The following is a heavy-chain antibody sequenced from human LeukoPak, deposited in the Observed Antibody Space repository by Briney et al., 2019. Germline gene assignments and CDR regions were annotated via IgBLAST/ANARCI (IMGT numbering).Heavy chain of an antibody. CDR2: INPNSGGT. V-gene: IGHV1-2*02. D-gene: IGHD6-13*01. Sequence: ASVKVSCKASEYTFTGYYMHWVRQAHGQGLEWMGWINPNSGGTNYAQKFQGRVTMTRDTSISTAYMELSRLRSDDTAVYYCARGAAAGRFSLRPTGAYYMDVWGKGTTVTVSS. CDR3: ARGAAAGRFSLRPTGAYYMDV. J-gene: IGHJ6*03. CDR1: EYTFTGYY.